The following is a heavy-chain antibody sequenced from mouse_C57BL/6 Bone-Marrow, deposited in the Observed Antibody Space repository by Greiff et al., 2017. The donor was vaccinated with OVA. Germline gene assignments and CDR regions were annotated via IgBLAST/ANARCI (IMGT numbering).Heavy chain of an antibody. V-gene: IGHV1-80*01. CDR2: IYPGDGDT. CDR1: GYAFSSYW. J-gene: IGHJ2*01. CDR3: APLYYGSSFYYFDY. Sequence: VQRVESGAELVKPGASVKISCKASGYAFSSYWMNWVKQRPGKGLEWIGQIYPGDGDTNYNGKFKGKATLTADKASSTAYMQLSSLTSEDSAVYFCAPLYYGSSFYYFDYWGQGTTLTVSS. D-gene: IGHD1-1*01.